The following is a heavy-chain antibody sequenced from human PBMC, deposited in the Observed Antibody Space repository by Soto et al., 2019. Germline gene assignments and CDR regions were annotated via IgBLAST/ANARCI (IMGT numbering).Heavy chain of an antibody. J-gene: IGHJ5*02. CDR3: ARQYDFWSGYYSDARFGDWFDP. D-gene: IGHD3-3*01. V-gene: IGHV4-39*01. Sequence: LSLTCTVSGGSISSSSYYWGWIRQPPGKGLEWIGSIYYSGSTYYNPSLKSRVTISVDTSKNQFSLKLSSVTAADTAVYYCARQYDFWSGYYSDARFGDWFDPWGQGTLVTVSS. CDR1: GGSISSSSYY. CDR2: IYYSGST.